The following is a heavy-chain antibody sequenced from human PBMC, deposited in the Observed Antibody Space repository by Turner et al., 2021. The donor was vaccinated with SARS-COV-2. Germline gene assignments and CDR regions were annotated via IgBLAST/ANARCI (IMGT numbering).Heavy chain of an antibody. CDR3: ASPDTAMVTWPQGFDY. Sequence: QLQLQESGPGLVKPSETLSLTCSVSGGSISSSSYYCGWIRQPPGKGLEWIGSINYSGSPYYNPSLKSRVTISVDTSKNQFSLKLSSVTAADTAVYYCASPDTAMVTWPQGFDYWGQGTLVTVSS. CDR2: INYSGSP. V-gene: IGHV4-39*01. J-gene: IGHJ4*02. CDR1: GGSISSSSYY. D-gene: IGHD5-18*01.